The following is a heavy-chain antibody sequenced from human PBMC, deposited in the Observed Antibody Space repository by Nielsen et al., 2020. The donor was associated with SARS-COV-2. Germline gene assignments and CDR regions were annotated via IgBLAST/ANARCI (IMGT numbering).Heavy chain of an antibody. CDR2: ISDSSGYI. V-gene: IGHV3-21*01. J-gene: IGHJ4*02. CDR3: ARGRRGGSGSTDY. D-gene: IGHD3-10*01. CDR1: GFTFSGFT. Sequence: GSLRLSCVASGFTFSGFTMNWVRQAPGKGLEWVSSISDSSGYIHNADSLKGRFTISRDNAKNSLFLQMNSLIAEDTAVYYCARGRRGGSGSTDYWGQGTLVTVSS.